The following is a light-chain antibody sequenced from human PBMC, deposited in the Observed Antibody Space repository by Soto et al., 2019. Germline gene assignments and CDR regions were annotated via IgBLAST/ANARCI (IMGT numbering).Light chain of an antibody. Sequence: DIVMTQSPDSLAVSLGERATINCKSSQSVLYSSNNKNYLAWYQQKPGQPPKLLIYWASTRESGVPDRFSGSGSGTDVTLTISSLQAEDVAVYYCQQYDSTPLTFGQGTKLEIK. CDR2: WAS. J-gene: IGKJ2*01. CDR3: QQYDSTPLT. V-gene: IGKV4-1*01. CDR1: QSVLYSSNNKNY.